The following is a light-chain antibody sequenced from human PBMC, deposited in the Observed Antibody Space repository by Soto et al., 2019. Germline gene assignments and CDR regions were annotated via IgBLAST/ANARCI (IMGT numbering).Light chain of an antibody. V-gene: IGLV2-18*01. CDR1: STDFVSYNR. Sequence: VLTQPPCVSGSPGQAVTISCTGTSTDFVSYNRVSWYQQPPGTAPKLIIYEASNRPSGVPDRFSGSKSGNTASLTISGLQAADEADYYCSLNTSETTDVFGTWPKVTV. CDR2: EAS. J-gene: IGLJ1*01. CDR3: SLNTSETTDV.